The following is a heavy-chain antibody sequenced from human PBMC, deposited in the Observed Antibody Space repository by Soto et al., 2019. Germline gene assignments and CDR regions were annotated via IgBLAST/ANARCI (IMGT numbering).Heavy chain of an antibody. V-gene: IGHV1-46*01. CDR3: ARGVPNFGRLLPFYLDY. CDR2: INPSGGST. Sequence: GASVKVSCKASGYTFTSYYMHWVRQAPGQGLEWMGIINPSGGSTSYAQKFQGRVTMTRDTSTSTVYMELSSLGSENTAVYYCARGVPNFGRLLPFYLDYWGQGTPVTVFS. CDR1: GYTFTSYY. J-gene: IGHJ4*02. D-gene: IGHD3-9*01.